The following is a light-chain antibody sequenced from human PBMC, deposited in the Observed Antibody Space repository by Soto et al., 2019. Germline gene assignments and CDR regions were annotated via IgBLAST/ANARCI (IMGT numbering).Light chain of an antibody. CDR1: QSISSN. CDR2: RTS. CDR3: KQYTNWPRAT. V-gene: IGKV3-15*01. J-gene: IGKJ4*01. Sequence: EIVMTQSPAALSVSPGERATLSCRASQSISSNLAWYQQKPGQAPRLLMFRTSSRATGFPARFSGSGSGTEFNLTISSLQSEYFGVYYCKQYTNWPRATFGGRTKADIK.